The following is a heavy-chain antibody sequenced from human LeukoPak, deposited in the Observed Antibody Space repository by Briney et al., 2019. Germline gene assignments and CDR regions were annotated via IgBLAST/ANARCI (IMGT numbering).Heavy chain of an antibody. CDR1: GYTFTSYD. CDR2: MNPNSGNT. D-gene: IGHD2/OR15-2a*01. J-gene: IGHJ5*02. V-gene: IGHV1-8*01. CDR3: ATAPFLNWFDP. Sequence: ASVKVSCKASGYTFTSYDINWVRQATGQGLEWMGWMNPNSGNTGYAQKFQGRVTMTEDTSTDTAYMELSSLRSEDTAVYYCATAPFLNWFDPWGQGTLVTVSS.